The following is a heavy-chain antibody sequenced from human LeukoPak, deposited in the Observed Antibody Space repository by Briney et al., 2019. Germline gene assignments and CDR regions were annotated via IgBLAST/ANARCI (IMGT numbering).Heavy chain of an antibody. CDR1: GYTFTGYY. CDR2: INPSGGST. CDR3: ARDRGFTMIVVPFDY. Sequence: ASVKVSCKASGYTFTGYYMHWVRQAPGQGLEWMGIINPSGGSTIYAQKFQGRVTMTRDTSTSTVYMELSSLRSEDTAVYYCARDRGFTMIVVPFDYWGQGTLVTVSS. J-gene: IGHJ4*02. D-gene: IGHD3-22*01. V-gene: IGHV1-46*01.